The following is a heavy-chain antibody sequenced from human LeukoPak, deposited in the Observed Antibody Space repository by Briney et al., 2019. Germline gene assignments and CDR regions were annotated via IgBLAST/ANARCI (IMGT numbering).Heavy chain of an antibody. D-gene: IGHD3-3*01. CDR1: RFSLSTSGMC. CDR2: IDWDDDK. Sequence: SGPTLVNPTQTLTLTCTFSRFSLSTSGMCVSWIRQPPGKALEWLARIDWDDDKYYSTSLKTRLTISKDTSKNQVVLTMTNMDPVDTATYYCARIRSYDFWSGYYFFDYWGQGTLVTVSS. V-gene: IGHV2-70*11. CDR3: ARIRSYDFWSGYYFFDY. J-gene: IGHJ4*02.